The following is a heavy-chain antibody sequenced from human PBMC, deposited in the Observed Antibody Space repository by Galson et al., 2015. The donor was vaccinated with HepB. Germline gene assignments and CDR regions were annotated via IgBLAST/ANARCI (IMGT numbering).Heavy chain of an antibody. J-gene: IGHJ4*02. CDR1: GSTFSSYW. CDR2: INSDGSST. Sequence: SLRLSCAASGSTFSSYWMHWVRQAPGKGLVWVSRINSDGSSTSYADSVKGRFTISRDNAKNTLYLQMNSLRAEDTAVYYCARFATPYQLPMSSWGQGTLVTVSS. D-gene: IGHD2-2*01. CDR3: ARFATPYQLPMSS. V-gene: IGHV3-74*01.